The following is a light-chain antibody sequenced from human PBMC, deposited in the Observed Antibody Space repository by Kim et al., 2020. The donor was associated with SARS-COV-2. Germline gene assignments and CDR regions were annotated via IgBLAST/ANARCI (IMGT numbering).Light chain of an antibody. CDR1: LLAKKY. CDR3: YSGAGSDMGV. Sequence: SYELTQPSSVSVSPGQTAKINCSGNLLAKKYVRWFQQRPGQAPILLIYKDRERPSGIPERFSGSSSGTTVTLTISGAQVDDEADYYCYSGAGSDMGVFGGGTQLTVL. CDR2: KDR. V-gene: IGLV3-27*01. J-gene: IGLJ3*02.